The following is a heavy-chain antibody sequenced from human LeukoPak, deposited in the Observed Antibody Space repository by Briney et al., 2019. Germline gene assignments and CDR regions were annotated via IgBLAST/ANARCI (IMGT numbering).Heavy chain of an antibody. V-gene: IGHV3-7*01. CDR3: AKDQWLVLDY. Sequence: GGSLRLSCAASGFTFSSYWMTWVCQAPGKGLEWVAYIKQDGSEKHYVDSVKGRFTISRDNAKNSLYLQMDSLRAEDTAVYSCAKDQWLVLDYWGQGTLVTVSS. D-gene: IGHD6-19*01. CDR1: GFTFSSYW. J-gene: IGHJ4*02. CDR2: IKQDGSEK.